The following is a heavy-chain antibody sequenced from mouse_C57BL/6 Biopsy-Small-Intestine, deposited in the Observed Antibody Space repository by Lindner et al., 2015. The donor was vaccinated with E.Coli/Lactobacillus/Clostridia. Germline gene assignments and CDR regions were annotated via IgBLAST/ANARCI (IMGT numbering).Heavy chain of an antibody. J-gene: IGHJ2*01. Sequence: QLQESGTELARPGTSVKLSCKASGYTFTTYGLSWVKQRAGQGLEWIGEIFPGSDSTYYNENFKGKATLTADKSSSTAYMELRSLTSEDSAVYFCASKSPTGTFAYWGQGTTLTVSS. D-gene: IGHD4-1*02. CDR1: GYTFTTYG. CDR2: IFPGSDST. CDR3: ASKSPTGTFAY. V-gene: IGHV1-81*01.